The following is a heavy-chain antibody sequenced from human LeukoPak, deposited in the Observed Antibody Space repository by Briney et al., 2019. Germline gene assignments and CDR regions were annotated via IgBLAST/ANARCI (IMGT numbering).Heavy chain of an antibody. CDR3: AKGSLSGGTYYFDY. V-gene: IGHV3-23*01. Sequence: GGSLRLSCAASGFTFSSYAMSWVRQAPGKGLEWVSGISGSGDSTYYADSVKGRFTISRDNSENTLYLQMNSLRADDTAVYYCAKGSLSGGTYYFDYWGQGTLVTVSS. J-gene: IGHJ4*02. CDR1: GFTFSSYA. D-gene: IGHD2-15*01. CDR2: ISGSGDST.